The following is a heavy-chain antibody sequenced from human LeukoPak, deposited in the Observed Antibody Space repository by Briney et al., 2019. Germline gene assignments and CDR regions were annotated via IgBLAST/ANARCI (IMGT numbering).Heavy chain of an antibody. CDR2: ITSSSTYI. Sequence: GGSLRLSCAASGFTFSSYSMNWVRQAPGKGLEWVSSITSSSTYISYADSLNGRFTISRDNAKNSLYLQMNSLRAEDTAVYYCARGPFWSGYYDDWGQGTLVTVSS. J-gene: IGHJ4*02. CDR1: GFTFSSYS. CDR3: ARGPFWSGYYDD. V-gene: IGHV3-21*04. D-gene: IGHD3-3*01.